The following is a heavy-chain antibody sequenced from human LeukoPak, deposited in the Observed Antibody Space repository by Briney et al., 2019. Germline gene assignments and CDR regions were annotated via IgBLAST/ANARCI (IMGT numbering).Heavy chain of an antibody. V-gene: IGHV3-66*01. CDR2: IYSGGST. CDR3: ARDTLAPSATDLDY. Sequence: GGSLRLSCAASGFTFSSSAMSWVRQAPGKGLEWVSVIYSGGSTYYADSVKGRFTISRDNSKNTLYLQMNSLRAEDTAVYYCARDTLAPSATDLDYWGQGTLVTASS. D-gene: IGHD5-12*01. J-gene: IGHJ4*02. CDR1: GFTFSSSA.